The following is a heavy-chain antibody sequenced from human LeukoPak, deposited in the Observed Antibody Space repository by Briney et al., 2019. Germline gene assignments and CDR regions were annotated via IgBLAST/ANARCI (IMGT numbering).Heavy chain of an antibody. CDR3: ARSTHRQTDACDI. Sequence: PGGSLRLSCAASGFTFSSYSVNWVRQAPGKGLEWVSSISERSSYIYYADSMKGRFTISRDNAKNSLYLQMNSLRAEDTAVYYCARSTHRQTDACDIWGQGTVVPVSS. V-gene: IGHV3-21*01. CDR1: GFTFSSYS. CDR2: ISERSSYI. J-gene: IGHJ3*02.